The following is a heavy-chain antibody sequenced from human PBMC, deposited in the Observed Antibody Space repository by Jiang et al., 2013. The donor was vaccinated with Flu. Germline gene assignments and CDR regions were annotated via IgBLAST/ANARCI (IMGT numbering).Heavy chain of an antibody. CDR1: GGSISSSSYY. CDR2: IYYSGST. V-gene: IGHV4-39*01. J-gene: IGHJ6*01. D-gene: IGHD4-23*01. CDR3: ASTVVKYYYGMDV. Sequence: LLKPSETLSLTCTVSGGSISSSSYYWGWIRQPPGKGLEWIGSIYYSGSTYYNPSLKSRVTISVDTSKNQFSLKLSSVTAADTAVYYCASTVVKYYYGMDVWGPRGPRVTVSS.